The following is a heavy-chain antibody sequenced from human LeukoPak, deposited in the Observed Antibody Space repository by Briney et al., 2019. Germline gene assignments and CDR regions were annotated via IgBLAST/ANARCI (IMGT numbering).Heavy chain of an antibody. V-gene: IGHV4-34*01. CDR3: ARDRDGYNDY. J-gene: IGHJ4*02. CDR2: INHSGST. D-gene: IGHD5-12*01. Sequence: SETLSLTCAVYGGSFSGYYWSGIRQPPGKELEWIGEINHSGSTNYNPSLKSRVTISVDTSKNQFSLKLSSVTAADTAVYYCARDRDGYNDYWGQGTLVTVSS. CDR1: GGSFSGYY.